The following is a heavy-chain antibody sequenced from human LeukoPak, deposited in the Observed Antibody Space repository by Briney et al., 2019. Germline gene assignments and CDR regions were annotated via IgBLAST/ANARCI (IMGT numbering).Heavy chain of an antibody. CDR3: ARASQFYGSLDY. J-gene: IGHJ4*02. CDR1: GYSISSGYY. CDR2: IYHSGST. V-gene: IGHV4-38-2*02. D-gene: IGHD3-10*01. Sequence: PSETLSLTCTVSGYSISSGYYWGWIRQPPGKGLEWIGSIYHSGSTYYKPSLKSRVAISVDTSKNQFSLKLSSVTAADTAVYYCARASQFYGSLDYWGQGTLLTVSS.